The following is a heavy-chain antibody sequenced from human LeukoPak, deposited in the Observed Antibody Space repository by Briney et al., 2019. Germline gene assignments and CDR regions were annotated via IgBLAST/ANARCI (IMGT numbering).Heavy chain of an antibody. V-gene: IGHV1-2*02. Sequence: ASVKVSCKASVYTFTGYYMHWVRQAPGQGLEWMGWINPNSGGTNYAQKFQGRVTMTRDTSTSTVYMELSSLRSEDTAVYYCARDSVVVVAATYYFDYWGQGTLVTVSS. J-gene: IGHJ4*02. D-gene: IGHD2-15*01. CDR1: VYTFTGYY. CDR3: ARDSVVVVAATYYFDY. CDR2: INPNSGGT.